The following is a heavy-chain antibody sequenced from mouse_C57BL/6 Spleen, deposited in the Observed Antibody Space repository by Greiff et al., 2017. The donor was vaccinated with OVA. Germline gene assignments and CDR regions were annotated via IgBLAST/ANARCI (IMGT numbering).Heavy chain of an antibody. CDR1: GYTFTSYW. CDR2: IDPSDSET. D-gene: IGHD2-1*01. Sequence: QVQLQQSGAELVRPGSSVKLSCKASGYTFTSYWMHWVKQRPIQGLEWIGNIDPSDSETHYNQKFKDKATLTVDKSSSTAYMQLSSLTSEDSAVYYCARIYYGNHYYAMDYWGQGTSVTVSS. J-gene: IGHJ4*01. CDR3: ARIYYGNHYYAMDY. V-gene: IGHV1-52*01.